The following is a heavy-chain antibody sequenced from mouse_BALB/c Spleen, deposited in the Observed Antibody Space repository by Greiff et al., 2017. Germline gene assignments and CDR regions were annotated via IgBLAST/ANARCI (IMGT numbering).Heavy chain of an antibody. CDR1: GFTFSDFY. CDR3: ARGSYYFDY. D-gene: IGHD1-1*01. V-gene: IGHV7-1*02. CDR2: SRNKANDYTT. Sequence: EVKVVESGGGLVQPGGSLRLSCATSGFTFSDFYMEWVRQPPGKRLEWIAASRNKANDYTTEYSASVKGRFIVSRDTSQSILYLQMNALRAEDTAIYYCARGSYYFDYWGQGTTLTVSS. J-gene: IGHJ2*01.